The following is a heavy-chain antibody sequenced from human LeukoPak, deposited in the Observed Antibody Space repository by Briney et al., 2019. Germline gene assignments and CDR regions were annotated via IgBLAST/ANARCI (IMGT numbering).Heavy chain of an antibody. D-gene: IGHD3-10*01. CDR1: GFTFSSYA. J-gene: IGHJ4*02. CDR2: ISYDGSNK. V-gene: IGHV3-30*04. CDR3: AKDITMVRGGTFDY. Sequence: GRSLRLSCAASGFTFSSYAMHWVRQAPGKGLEWVAVISYDGSNKYYADSVKGRFTISRDNAKNSLYLQMNSLRAEDTALYYCAKDITMVRGGTFDYWGQGTLVTVSS.